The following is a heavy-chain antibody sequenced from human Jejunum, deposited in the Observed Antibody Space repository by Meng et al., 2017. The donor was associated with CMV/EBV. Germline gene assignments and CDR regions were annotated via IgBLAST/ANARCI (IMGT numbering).Heavy chain of an antibody. CDR1: GFTFSIHW. J-gene: IGHJ3*02. Sequence: RLSCADSGFTFSIHWMSWVRQPPGKGPEWVASIKPDGSGIQYVGSLRGRFTVSRDNARKSLYLQMNSLTAEDTAVYYCASGNDFNIWGQGTLVTVSS. V-gene: IGHV3-7*01. CDR3: ASGNDFNI. D-gene: IGHD1-1*01. CDR2: IKPDGSGI.